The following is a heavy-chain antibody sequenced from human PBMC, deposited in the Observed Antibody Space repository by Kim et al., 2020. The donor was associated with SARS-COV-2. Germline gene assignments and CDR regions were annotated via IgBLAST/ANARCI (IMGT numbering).Heavy chain of an antibody. CDR1: GFTFSDYY. CDR2: ISSSSSYT. Sequence: GGSLRLSCAASGFTFSDYYMSWIRQAPGKGLEWVSYISSSSSYTNYADSVKGRFTISRDNAKNSLYLQMNSLRAEDTAVYYCGRMVRGVITEPPWFDPWGQGTLVTVSS. V-gene: IGHV3-11*06. J-gene: IGHJ5*02. D-gene: IGHD3-10*01. CDR3: GRMVRGVITEPPWFDP.